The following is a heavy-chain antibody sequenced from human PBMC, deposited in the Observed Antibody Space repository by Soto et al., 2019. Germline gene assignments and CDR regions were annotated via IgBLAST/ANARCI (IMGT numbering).Heavy chain of an antibody. V-gene: IGHV3-9*01. CDR2: ISWNSGSI. J-gene: IGHJ4*02. CDR1: GFTFDDYA. Sequence: LRLSCAASGFTFDDYAMHWVRQAPGKGLEWVSGISWNSGSIGYADSVKGRFTISRDNAKNSLYLQMNSLRAEDTALYYCAKGGVLRFLEWLLLYFDYWGQGTLVTVSS. CDR3: AKGGVLRFLEWLLLYFDY. D-gene: IGHD3-3*01.